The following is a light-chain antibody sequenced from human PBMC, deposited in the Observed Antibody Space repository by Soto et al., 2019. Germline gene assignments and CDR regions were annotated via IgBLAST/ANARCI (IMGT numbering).Light chain of an antibody. V-gene: IGKV3-20*01. J-gene: IGKJ3*01. Sequence: EIVLTQSPGTLSLSPGAIAKLSCRATQSVSSSYVAWYQQKPGQAPMLLIYGASSMCTASPGRFSVSGSGTDCNLTISRLETEDCAEAYCQQYGKSPFSFGARTKVVLK. CDR2: GAS. CDR3: QQYGKSPFS. CDR1: QSVSSSY.